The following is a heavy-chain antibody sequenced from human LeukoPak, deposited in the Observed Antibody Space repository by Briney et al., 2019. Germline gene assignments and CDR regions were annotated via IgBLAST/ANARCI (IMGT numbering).Heavy chain of an antibody. J-gene: IGHJ4*02. CDR2: INPSGGST. D-gene: IGHD2-15*01. CDR3: ARDPGYCSGGSCSVVY. Sequence: ASVKVSCKASGYTFTGPYIHWMRQAPGQGLEWMGIINPSGGSTSYAQKFQGRVTMTRDTSTSTAYMELSSLRSEDTAVYYCARDPGYCSGGSCSVVYWGQGTLVTVSS. V-gene: IGHV1-46*01. CDR1: GYTFTGPY.